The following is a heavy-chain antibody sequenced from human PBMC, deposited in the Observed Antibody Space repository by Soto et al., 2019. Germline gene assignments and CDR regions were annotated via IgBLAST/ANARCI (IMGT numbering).Heavy chain of an antibody. CDR1: GFTFSSYG. CDR3: AKLQQLVGGDY. V-gene: IGHV3-30*18. CDR2: ISYDGSNK. D-gene: IGHD6-13*01. J-gene: IGHJ4*02. Sequence: QVQLVEAGGGVVQPGRSLRLSCAASGFTFSSYGMHWVRQAPGKGLEWVAVISYDGSNKYYADSVKGRFTISRDNSKNRLYLQMNSLRAEDTVVYYCAKLQQLVGGDYWGQGTLVTVSS.